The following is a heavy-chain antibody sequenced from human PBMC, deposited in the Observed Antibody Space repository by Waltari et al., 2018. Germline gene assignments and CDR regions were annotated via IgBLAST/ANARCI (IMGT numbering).Heavy chain of an antibody. D-gene: IGHD3-3*01. Sequence: QVQLVQSGAEVKRPGASVMVSCTAAGDTFSGYYINWVRQAPGQGLEWMGRFNPSSGDTDYAQKFQGRVTMTRDTSINTAYLELTSLTSDDTAVYYCAKTGDFYSLEYWGQGSLVTVSS. V-gene: IGHV1-2*06. CDR1: GDTFSGYY. CDR3: AKTGDFYSLEY. CDR2: FNPSSGDT. J-gene: IGHJ4*02.